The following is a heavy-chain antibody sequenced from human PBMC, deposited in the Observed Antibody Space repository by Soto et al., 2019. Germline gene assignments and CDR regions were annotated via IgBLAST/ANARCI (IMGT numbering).Heavy chain of an antibody. V-gene: IGHV4-30-4*01. CDR1: GGSISSGDYY. J-gene: IGHJ6*02. Sequence: SETLSLTCTVSGGSISSGDYYWSWIRQPPGKGLEWIGYIYYSGSTYYNPSLKSRVTISVDTSKNQFSLKLSSVTAADTAVYYFAREVTLSYYYYGMDVWAKGPRSPSP. CDR3: AREVTLSYYYYGMDV. D-gene: IGHD4-4*01. CDR2: IYYSGST.